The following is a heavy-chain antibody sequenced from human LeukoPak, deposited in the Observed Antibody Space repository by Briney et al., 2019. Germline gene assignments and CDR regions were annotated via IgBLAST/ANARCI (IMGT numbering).Heavy chain of an antibody. CDR3: ARGSGSYDSSGYYAFDI. CDR1: GFTFSSYA. D-gene: IGHD3-22*01. V-gene: IGHV3-64*01. CDR2: ISSNGGST. Sequence: GGSLRLSCAASGFTFSSYAMHWVRQAPGKGLEYVSAISSNGGSTYYANSVKGRFTISRDNSKNTLYLQMGSLRAEDMAVYYCARGSGSYDSSGYYAFDIWGQGTMVTVSS. J-gene: IGHJ3*02.